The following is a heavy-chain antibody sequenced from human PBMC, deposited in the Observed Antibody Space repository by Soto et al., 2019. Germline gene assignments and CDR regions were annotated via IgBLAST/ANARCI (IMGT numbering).Heavy chain of an antibody. CDR1: GFSLSSSGMC. J-gene: IGHJ4*02. CDR3: ARIDTIYSSSSALPDY. D-gene: IGHD6-6*01. CDR2: IDWNDDK. V-gene: IGHV2-70*11. Sequence: SGPTLVNPTQTLTLTCTFSGFSLSSSGMCVTRIRQPPGKALEWLARIDWNDDKHYSTSLKTRLTISKDTSKNQVVLTMTNVDPADTATYYCARIDTIYSSSSALPDYWGQGTLVTVSS.